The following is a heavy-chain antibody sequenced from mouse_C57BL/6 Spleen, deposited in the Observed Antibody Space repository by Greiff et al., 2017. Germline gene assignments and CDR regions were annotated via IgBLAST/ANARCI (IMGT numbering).Heavy chain of an antibody. Sequence: VKDRFTISRDDSESMLYLQMNNLKTEDTAMYYCVRHEDFDYWGQGTTLTVSS. J-gene: IGHJ2*01. CDR3: VRHEDFDY. V-gene: IGHV10-1*01.